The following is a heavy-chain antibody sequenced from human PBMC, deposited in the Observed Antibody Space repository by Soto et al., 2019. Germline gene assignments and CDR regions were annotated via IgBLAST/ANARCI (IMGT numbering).Heavy chain of an antibody. Sequence: QVQLVESGGGVVQPGRSLRLSCAVSGFIFSNYGMHWVRQAPGKGLEWVAVISDDGSNKYYADSVKGRFAISRDSPKNTLYLQMNSLRGEDTAVYYYARPRQPYYYYFGMDVWGQGTTVTVSS. CDR1: GFIFSNYG. J-gene: IGHJ6*02. V-gene: IGHV3-30*03. CDR2: ISDDGSNK. D-gene: IGHD2-2*01. CDR3: ARPRQPYYYYFGMDV.